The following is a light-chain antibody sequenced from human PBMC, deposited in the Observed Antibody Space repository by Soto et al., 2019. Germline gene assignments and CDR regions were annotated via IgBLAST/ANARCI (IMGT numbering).Light chain of an antibody. CDR3: QQYNNWPRT. CDR1: QSVSSN. CDR2: GAS. J-gene: IGKJ1*01. V-gene: IGKV3-15*01. Sequence: EFVLPQSPATLSVSPGESAPLSCRASQSVSSNLAWYQQNPGQAPRLLIYGASTRATGIPARFSGSGSGTEFTLTISSLQSEDFAVYYCQQYNNWPRTVGQGTKVDIK.